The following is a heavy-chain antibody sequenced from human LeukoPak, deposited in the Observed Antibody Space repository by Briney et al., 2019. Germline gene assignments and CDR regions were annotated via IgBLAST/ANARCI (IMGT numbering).Heavy chain of an antibody. Sequence: GGTLRLSCAASGFTFSSHGMNWVRQAPGKGLEWVSGISPSGGITYYTDSVKGRFIISRDNSKNTQSLQMNSLRAEDTAVYYCARRGWMATQFSLDVWGKGTTVTVSS. CDR3: ARRGWMATQFSLDV. CDR2: ISPSGGIT. D-gene: IGHD5-24*01. J-gene: IGHJ6*04. CDR1: GFTFSSHG. V-gene: IGHV3-23*01.